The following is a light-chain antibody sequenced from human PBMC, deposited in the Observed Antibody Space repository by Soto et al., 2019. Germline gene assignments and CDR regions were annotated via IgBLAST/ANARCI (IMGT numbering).Light chain of an antibody. J-gene: IGLJ2*01. CDR1: NSNIGAGYG. CDR3: QSYDNSLSGVL. V-gene: IGLV1-40*01. CDR2: GNT. Sequence: QSVLTQPPSVSGAPGQRVTISCTGSNSNIGAGYGVNWYQQLPGTAPKLLIYGNTIRPSGVPDRFSGSKSGTSASLAITGLQAEDEADYYCQSYDNSLSGVLFGGGTMLTVL.